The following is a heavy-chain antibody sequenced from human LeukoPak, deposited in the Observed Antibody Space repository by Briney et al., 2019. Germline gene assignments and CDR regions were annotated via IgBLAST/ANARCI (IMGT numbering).Heavy chain of an antibody. V-gene: IGHV3-13*01. D-gene: IGHD1-1*01. Sequence: GGSLRLSCAASGFTFSSLDMHWVRQPTGQGLEWVSTIGTASDTYYPGSVEGRFTLSRDNAKNSLYLQMSSLTAGDTAVYYCARGPPRGKYYYMDVWGKGTTVTVSS. CDR2: IGTASDT. CDR3: ARGPPRGKYYYMDV. J-gene: IGHJ6*03. CDR1: GFTFSSLD.